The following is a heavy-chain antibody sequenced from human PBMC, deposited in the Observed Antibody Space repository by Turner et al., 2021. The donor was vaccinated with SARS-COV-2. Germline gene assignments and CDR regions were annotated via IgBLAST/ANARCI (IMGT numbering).Heavy chain of an antibody. CDR1: GFIFSNYE. V-gene: IGHV3-48*03. D-gene: IGHD3-10*01. CDR3: TRDSGSPGFDY. J-gene: IGHJ4*02. CDR2: ISSSETV. Sequence: VYLEESGGGMVQPGGSLRFSCAASGFIFSNYEMNWVRQAPGKGLEWVAYISSSETVYYAESVKGRFTISRENVKNSVYLQMDSLRAEDTALYYCTRDSGSPGFDYWGRGTLVRVSS.